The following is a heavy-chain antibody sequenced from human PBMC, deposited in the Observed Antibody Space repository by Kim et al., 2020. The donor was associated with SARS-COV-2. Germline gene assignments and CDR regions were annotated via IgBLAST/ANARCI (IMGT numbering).Heavy chain of an antibody. D-gene: IGHD1-26*01. CDR2: INTGSGHT. Sequence: ASVKVSCKASGYTFTSHSMHWVRQAPGQSLEWMGWINTGSGHTKCSQKFQDRVTLTRDTSANTAYMELSSLTSEDTAIYYCARGLSGGFDPWGQGTLVTVSS. V-gene: IGHV1-3*04. CDR3: ARGLSGGFDP. J-gene: IGHJ5*02. CDR1: GYTFTSHS.